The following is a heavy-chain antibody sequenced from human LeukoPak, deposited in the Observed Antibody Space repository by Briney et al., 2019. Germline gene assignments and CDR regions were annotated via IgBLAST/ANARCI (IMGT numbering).Heavy chain of an antibody. D-gene: IGHD3-16*02. V-gene: IGHV1-24*01. CDR2: FGPEDGET. CDR1: GYTLTELS. Sequence: ASVKVSCKVSGYTLTELSMHWVRQAPGKGLEWMGGFGPEDGETIYAQKFQGRVTMTEDTSTDTAYMELSSLRSEDTAVYYCATSPSGSLRGHFWGSYRRKDPFDYWGQGTLVTVSS. CDR3: ATSPSGSLRGHFWGSYRRKDPFDY. J-gene: IGHJ4*02.